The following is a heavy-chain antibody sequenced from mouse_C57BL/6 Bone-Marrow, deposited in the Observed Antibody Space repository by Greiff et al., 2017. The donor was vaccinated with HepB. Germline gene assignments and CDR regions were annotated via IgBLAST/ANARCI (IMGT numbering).Heavy chain of an antibody. CDR3: AWGYDGPYYYAVDY. CDR1: GYTFTDYY. D-gene: IGHD2-2*01. V-gene: IGHV1-26*01. J-gene: IGHJ4*01. Sequence: EVQLQQSGPELVKPGASVKISCKASGYTFTDYYMNWVKQSHGKSLEWIGDINPNNGGTSYNQKFKGKATLTVDKSSSTAYMELRSLTSVDSAVYYCAWGYDGPYYYAVDYWGQGTSVTVSS. CDR2: INPNNGGT.